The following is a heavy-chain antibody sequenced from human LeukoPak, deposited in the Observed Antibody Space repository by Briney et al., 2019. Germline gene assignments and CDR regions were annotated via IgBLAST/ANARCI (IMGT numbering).Heavy chain of an antibody. D-gene: IGHD3-9*01. V-gene: IGHV1-18*04. J-gene: IGHJ4*02. Sequence: ASVKVSCKASGYTFTSYGISWVRQAPGQGLGWRGWISAYNGKTNYAQKLQGRVTMTPDTSTSTAYMELRSLRSDDTAVYYCAREFDILTGYSPLYYFDYWGQGTLVTVSS. CDR2: ISAYNGKT. CDR3: AREFDILTGYSPLYYFDY. CDR1: GYTFTSYG.